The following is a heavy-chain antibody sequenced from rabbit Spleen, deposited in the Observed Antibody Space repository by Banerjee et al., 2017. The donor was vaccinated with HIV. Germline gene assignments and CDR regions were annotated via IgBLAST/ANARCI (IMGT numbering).Heavy chain of an antibody. D-gene: IGHD6-1*01. Sequence: QEQLEESGGGLVQPEGSLTLTCTASGFSFSRSYYMCWVRQAPGKGLEWIGCIGASSGNTYFANWAKGRFTISKTSSTTVTLQMTSLTAADTATYFCVRDPYAFRTNNGFNLWGPGTLVTVS. V-gene: IGHV1S45*01. J-gene: IGHJ4*01. CDR1: GFSFSRSYY. CDR3: VRDPYAFRTNNGFNL. CDR2: IGASSGNT.